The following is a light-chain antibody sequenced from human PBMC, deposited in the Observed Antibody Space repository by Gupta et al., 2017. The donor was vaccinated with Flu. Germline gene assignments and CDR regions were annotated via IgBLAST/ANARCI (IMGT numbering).Light chain of an antibody. CDR1: QSISSY. V-gene: IGKV1-39*01. J-gene: IGKJ4*01. CDR2: AAS. Sequence: DIQMTQSPSSLSASVGDRVTITCRASQSISSYLNWYQQKPGKAPKLLIYAASRLQSGVPSRFSGSGSGTDFTLTISSLQPEDFATYYCQQSDSTPITFGGGTKVEIK. CDR3: QQSDSTPIT.